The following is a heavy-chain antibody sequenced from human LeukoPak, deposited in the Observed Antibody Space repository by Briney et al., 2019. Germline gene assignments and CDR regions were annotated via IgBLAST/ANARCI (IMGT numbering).Heavy chain of an antibody. Sequence: GGSLRLSCAASGFSFSSHGMHWVRQAPGKGLEWVAVISYDGSNKYYADSVKGRFTISRDNSKNTLYLQMNSLRAEDTAVYYCARQVGTYYDFWSGYYPFDYWGQGTLVTVSS. CDR1: GFSFSSHG. J-gene: IGHJ4*02. CDR2: ISYDGSNK. D-gene: IGHD3-3*01. V-gene: IGHV3-30*03. CDR3: ARQVGTYYDFWSGYYPFDY.